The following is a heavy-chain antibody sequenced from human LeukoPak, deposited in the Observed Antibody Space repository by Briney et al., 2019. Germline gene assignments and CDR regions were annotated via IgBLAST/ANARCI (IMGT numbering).Heavy chain of an antibody. CDR2: ISSNGGST. CDR3: ARGAYYDILTGPTRVPY. D-gene: IGHD3-9*01. Sequence: GGSLRLSCAASGFTFSSYAMHWVRQAPGKGLEYVSAISSNGGSTYYANSVKGRFTISRDSAKNSLYLQMNSLRAEDTAVYYCARGAYYDILTGPTRVPYWGQGTLVTVSS. V-gene: IGHV3-64*01. J-gene: IGHJ4*02. CDR1: GFTFSSYA.